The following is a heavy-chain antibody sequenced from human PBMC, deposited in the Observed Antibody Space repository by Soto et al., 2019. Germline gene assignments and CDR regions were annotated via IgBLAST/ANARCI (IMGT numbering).Heavy chain of an antibody. CDR3: AKDQPIELRPYYFDY. CDR2: ISGSGGST. Sequence: PGGSLRLSCVASRFTFSTYAMTWVRQAPGKGLEWVSAISGSGGSTYYADSVKGRFTISRDNSKNTLYLQMNSLRAEDTAVYYCAKDQPIELRPYYFDYWGQGTLVTVSS. V-gene: IGHV3-23*01. D-gene: IGHD1-7*01. J-gene: IGHJ4*02. CDR1: RFTFSTYA.